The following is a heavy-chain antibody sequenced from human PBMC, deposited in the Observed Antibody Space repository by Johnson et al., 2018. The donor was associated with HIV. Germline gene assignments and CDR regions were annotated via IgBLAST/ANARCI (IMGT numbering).Heavy chain of an antibody. V-gene: IGHV3-33*01. J-gene: IGHJ3*01. CDR2: IWYDGSNE. D-gene: IGHD3-10*01. CDR3: AREGGGTLVLGDEGAFDV. Sequence: QVQLVESGGGVVQPGRSLRLSCTASGFTFSSFGMHWVRQAPGKGLEWVAVIWYDGSNEHYAESVKCRFTVSRDNSENTLYMQMNSLRTEDTAVYYCAREGGGTLVLGDEGAFDVWGQGTMASVSS. CDR1: GFTFSSFG.